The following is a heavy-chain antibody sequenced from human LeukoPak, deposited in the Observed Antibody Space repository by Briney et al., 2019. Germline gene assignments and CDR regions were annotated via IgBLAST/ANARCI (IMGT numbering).Heavy chain of an antibody. Sequence: PGGSLRLSCAASGFTFSNAWMSWVRQAPGKGLEWVGRIKSKTDGGTTDYAAPVKGRFTISRDDSKNTLYLQMNSLKTEDTAVYYCTTSRRNYYGSGSYYHDAFDIWGQGTMVTVSS. CDR3: TTSRRNYYGSGSYYHDAFDI. D-gene: IGHD3-10*01. CDR1: GFTFSNAW. J-gene: IGHJ3*02. CDR2: IKSKTDGGTT. V-gene: IGHV3-15*01.